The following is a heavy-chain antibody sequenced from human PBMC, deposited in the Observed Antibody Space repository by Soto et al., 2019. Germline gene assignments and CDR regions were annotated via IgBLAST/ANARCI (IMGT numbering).Heavy chain of an antibody. Sequence: SVKVSCKASGGTFSSYAISWVRQAPGQGLEWMGGIIPIFGTANYAQKFQGRVTITADESTSTAYMELSSLRSEDTAVYYCERDDSQRMCEYDSSGYYWFDPWGQGTLVTVSS. CDR1: GGTFSSYA. J-gene: IGHJ5*02. CDR2: IIPIFGTA. CDR3: ERDDSQRMCEYDSSGYYWFDP. V-gene: IGHV1-69*13. D-gene: IGHD3-22*01.